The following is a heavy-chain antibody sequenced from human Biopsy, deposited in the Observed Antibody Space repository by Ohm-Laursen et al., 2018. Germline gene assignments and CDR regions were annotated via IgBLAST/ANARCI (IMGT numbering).Heavy chain of an antibody. Sequence: SLRLSCAASGFTVSTTYMSWVRQAPGKGLEWVSIIYLDGNTYYTDSVKGRFTISRDHAKNAVYLQMNSLRPADTAKYYCVRGRAYWGQGTLVTVSS. CDR1: GFTVSTTY. J-gene: IGHJ4*02. CDR3: VRGRAY. CDR2: IYLDGNT. V-gene: IGHV3-53*01.